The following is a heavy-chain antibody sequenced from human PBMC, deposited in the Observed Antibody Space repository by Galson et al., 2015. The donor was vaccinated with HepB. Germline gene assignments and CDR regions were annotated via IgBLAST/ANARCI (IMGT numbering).Heavy chain of an antibody. CDR3: ATGGGGYCSAGTCYY. CDR2: ISFDESNT. CDR1: GFTFTSYG. V-gene: IGHV3-30*03. J-gene: IGHJ4*02. Sequence: SLRLSCAASGFTFTSYGMHWVRQAPGKGLEWVAVISFDESNTYYVDSVKGRFTITRDNSKNTLYLQINSLRVKDTAIYYCATGGGGYCSAGTCYYWGQGTLVTVSS. D-gene: IGHD2-15*01.